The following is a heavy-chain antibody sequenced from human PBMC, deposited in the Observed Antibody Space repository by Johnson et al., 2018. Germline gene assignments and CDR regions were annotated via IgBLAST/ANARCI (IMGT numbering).Heavy chain of an antibody. V-gene: IGHV3-30*03. CDR3: ARAILWGAGSYYGMDV. D-gene: IGHD3-16*01. J-gene: IGHJ6*02. Sequence: QVQLVQSGGGVVQPGRSLRLSCAASGFTFSSYGMHWVRQAPGKGLEWVAVISYDGSNKYYADSVKGRFTLSRDNSKNTLYLQMNSLRAEDTAVYYWARAILWGAGSYYGMDVWGQGTTVTVSS. CDR1: GFTFSSYG. CDR2: ISYDGSNK.